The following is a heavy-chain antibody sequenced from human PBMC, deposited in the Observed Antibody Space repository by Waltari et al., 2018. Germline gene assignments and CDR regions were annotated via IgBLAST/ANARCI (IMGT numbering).Heavy chain of an antibody. CDR3: ATESQTGEMGAFDI. J-gene: IGHJ3*02. V-gene: IGHV1-24*01. CDR1: TELS. Sequence: TELSMHWVRQAPGKGLEWMGGFDPEDGETIYAQKFQGRVTMTEDTSTDTAYMELSSLRSEDTAVYYCATESQTGEMGAFDIWGQGTMVTVSS. D-gene: IGHD7-27*01. CDR2: FDPEDGET.